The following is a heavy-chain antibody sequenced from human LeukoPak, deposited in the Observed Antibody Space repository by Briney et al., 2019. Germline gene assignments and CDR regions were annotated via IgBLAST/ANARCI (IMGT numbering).Heavy chain of an antibody. CDR3: ARDPNGDYIGAFEI. CDR2: ISGAGGTT. CDR1: GFTFSSYA. V-gene: IGHV3-23*01. J-gene: IGHJ3*02. Sequence: PGGSLRLSCAASGFTFSSYAMMWLRQAPGKGLEWVSAISGAGGTTLYADSVKGRFTISRDNSKNTLHLQMSSLRAEDTAVYYCARDPNGDYIGAFEIWGQGTMVTVSS. D-gene: IGHD4-17*01.